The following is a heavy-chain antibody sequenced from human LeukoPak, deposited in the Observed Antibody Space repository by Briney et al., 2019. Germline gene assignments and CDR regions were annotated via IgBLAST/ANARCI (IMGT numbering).Heavy chain of an antibody. V-gene: IGHV4-4*02. Sequence: PSETLSLTCAVSGGSISSSNWWSWVRQPPGKGLEWIGEIYHSGSTNYNPSLKSRVTVSVDTSKNQFSLRLTSVTAADTAVYYCARSGSSGPPPLWGQGTMVTVSS. CDR2: IYHSGST. D-gene: IGHD6-19*01. CDR1: GGSISSSNW. CDR3: ARSGSSGPPPL. J-gene: IGHJ3*01.